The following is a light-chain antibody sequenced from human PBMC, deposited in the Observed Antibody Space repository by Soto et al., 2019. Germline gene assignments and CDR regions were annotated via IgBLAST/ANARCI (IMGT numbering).Light chain of an antibody. Sequence: IQMTQSPSTLSASLGDRVTITCRASQSISGCLAWYQQKPGKAPKLLIYETSNLQTGVPSRFSGSGSATDFTLTISGLQPDDFATYYCQQYSAYPLTFGGGTKVEI. CDR3: QQYSAYPLT. CDR2: ETS. J-gene: IGKJ4*01. CDR1: QSISGC. V-gene: IGKV1-5*03.